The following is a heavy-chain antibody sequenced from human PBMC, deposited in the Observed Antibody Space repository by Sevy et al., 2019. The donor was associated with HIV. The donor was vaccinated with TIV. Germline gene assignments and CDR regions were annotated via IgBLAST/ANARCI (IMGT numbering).Heavy chain of an antibody. CDR3: AGLRRTTDLYYYYGMDV. CDR2: IKQDGSEK. D-gene: IGHD4-17*01. J-gene: IGHJ6*02. V-gene: IGHV3-7*01. Sequence: GGSLRLSCAASGFTFSNYWMAWVRQAPGKGLEWVANIKQDGSEKYYVDSVKGRFTISRDNAKNSLYLQMNSLRAEDTAMYYCAGLRRTTDLYYYYGMDVWGQGTTVTVSS. CDR1: GFTFSNYW.